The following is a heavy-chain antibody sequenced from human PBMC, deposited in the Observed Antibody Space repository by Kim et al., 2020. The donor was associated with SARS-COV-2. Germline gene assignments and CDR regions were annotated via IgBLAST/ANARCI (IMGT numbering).Heavy chain of an antibody. D-gene: IGHD3-10*01. J-gene: IGHJ4*03. CDR2: ISYDGSNQ. Sequence: GGSLRLSCAASGFTFSSYGMHWVRQAPGKGLEWVAVISYDGSNQYYADSVKGRFTISRDNSKNTLYLQMNSLSAEDTAVYYCSKAGVWFGAVGGYWGQGT. CDR1: GFTFSSYG. CDR3: SKAGVWFGAVGGY. V-gene: IGHV3-30*18.